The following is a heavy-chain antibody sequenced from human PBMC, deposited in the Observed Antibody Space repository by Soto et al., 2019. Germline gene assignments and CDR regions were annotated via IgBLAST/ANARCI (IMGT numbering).Heavy chain of an antibody. CDR1: GYSFSSYW. J-gene: IGHJ4*02. V-gene: IGHV5-51*01. D-gene: IGHD1-26*01. CDR2: IYPGDSES. Sequence: EVQLVQSGAEVKKPGESLKISCKGSGYSFSSYWIGWVRQMPGKGLEWMGIIYPGDSESRYSPSFQGQVTISADKSISTAYLQWSSLKASDTAMYYCARQGPKYSGNGWYFDHWGQGTLVTVSS. CDR3: ARQGPKYSGNGWYFDH.